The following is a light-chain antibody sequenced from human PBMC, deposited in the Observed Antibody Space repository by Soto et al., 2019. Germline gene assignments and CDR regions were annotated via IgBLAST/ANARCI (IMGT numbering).Light chain of an antibody. Sequence: DIQMTQSPSTLFASVGDRVAITCRASQSISSWLAWYQQTPGKAPKLLIYDASSLESGVPSRFRGSGSGTECTLPISSLQPDDFETYYCQQYNSYSWTFGQGTKVDIK. CDR2: DAS. V-gene: IGKV1-5*01. CDR1: QSISSW. J-gene: IGKJ1*01. CDR3: QQYNSYSWT.